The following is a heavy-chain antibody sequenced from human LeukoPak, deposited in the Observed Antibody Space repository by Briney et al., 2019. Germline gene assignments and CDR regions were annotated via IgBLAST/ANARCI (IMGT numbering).Heavy chain of an antibody. Sequence: GGSLRLSCAASGFTFNTYAMSWVRQAPGKGLEWVSIIGSVSDTIYYADSVKGRFTISRDNSKNTLYLRMNSLRAEDTAIYYCAKRVPGTGLDYWGQGALVTVSS. CDR2: IGSVSDTI. CDR1: GFTFNTYA. J-gene: IGHJ4*02. V-gene: IGHV3-23*01. D-gene: IGHD6-19*01. CDR3: AKRVPGTGLDY.